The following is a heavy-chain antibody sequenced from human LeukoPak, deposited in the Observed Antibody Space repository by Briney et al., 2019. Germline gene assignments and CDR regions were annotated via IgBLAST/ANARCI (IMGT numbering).Heavy chain of an antibody. D-gene: IGHD2-15*01. CDR1: GXTFSDYY. CDR3: ARRGTTYCTVDSCHPNWFDP. J-gene: IGHJ5*02. Sequence: PGGSLRLSCAASGXTFSDYYVTWIRQAPGRGLEWISYINGSSSDTKYADSVKGRFTISRDNAKNSLYLLMNSLRAEDTAVYYCARRGTTYCTVDSCHPNWFDPWGQGTLVTVSS. V-gene: IGHV3-11*03. CDR2: INGSSSDT.